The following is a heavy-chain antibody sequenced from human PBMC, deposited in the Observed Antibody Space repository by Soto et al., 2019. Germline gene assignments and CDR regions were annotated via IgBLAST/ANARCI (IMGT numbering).Heavy chain of an antibody. Sequence: GGSLRLSCAASGFTFSSYGMHWVRQAPGKGLEWVAVIWYDGSDKYYADSVKGRFTISRDNSKNTLYLQMNSLRAEDTAVYYCARAALGKRYYYCGMDVWGQGTTVTVSS. V-gene: IGHV3-33*01. D-gene: IGHD6-25*01. CDR3: ARAALGKRYYYCGMDV. J-gene: IGHJ6*02. CDR1: GFTFSSYG. CDR2: IWYDGSDK.